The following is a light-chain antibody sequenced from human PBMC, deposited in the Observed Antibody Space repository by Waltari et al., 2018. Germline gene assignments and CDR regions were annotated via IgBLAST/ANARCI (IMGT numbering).Light chain of an antibody. V-gene: IGKV3-15*01. CDR3: QQYNNWPRT. CDR1: QSVSSN. CDR2: GAS. Sequence: EIVMPKSPATLPVSPGNRATLSCRASQSVSSNLAWYQQKPGQAPRLLIYGASTRATGIPARFSGSGSGTEFTLTISSLQAEDFAVYYCQQYNNWPRTFGQGTKVEIK. J-gene: IGKJ1*01.